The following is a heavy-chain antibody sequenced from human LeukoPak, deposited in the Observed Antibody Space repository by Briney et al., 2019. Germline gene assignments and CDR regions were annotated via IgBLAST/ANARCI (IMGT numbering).Heavy chain of an antibody. J-gene: IGHJ4*02. CDR2: IPLSGVT. CDR1: GGSISNTNW. CDR3: SRESGAFSPFGY. V-gene: IGHV4-4*02. Sequence: TSETLSLTCGVSGGSISNTNWWSWVRQPPGQGLEWIGEIPLSGVTNYNPSLKSRVTMSLDRSKNHLSLTLTSVTAADTAVYYCSRESGAFSPFGYWGQGTLVTVSS. D-gene: IGHD1-26*01.